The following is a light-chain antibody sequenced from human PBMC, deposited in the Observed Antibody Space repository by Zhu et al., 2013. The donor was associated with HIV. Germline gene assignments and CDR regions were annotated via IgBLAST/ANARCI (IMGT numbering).Light chain of an antibody. V-gene: IGKV1-5*01. CDR1: HALSTW. J-gene: IGKJ1*01. CDR2: DAS. CDR3: QQYNSQVKT. Sequence: EIEMTQSPSALSASVGDRVTITCRSSHALSTWLAWYHQKPGQAPQLLIYDASTLETGVPSRFRGSGSDRHFTLTISDLQPDDFATYYCQQYNSQVKTFGQGTKVELK.